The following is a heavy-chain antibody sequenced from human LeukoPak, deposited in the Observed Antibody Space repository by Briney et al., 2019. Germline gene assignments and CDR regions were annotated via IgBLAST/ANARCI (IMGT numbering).Heavy chain of an antibody. CDR1: GGSISSSSYY. CDR2: IYYSGST. D-gene: IGHD3-9*01. J-gene: IGHJ4*02. V-gene: IGHV4-39*07. Sequence: SETLSLACTVSGGSISSSSYYWGWIRQPPGKGLEWIGSIYYSGSTYYNPSLKSRVTISVDTSKNQFSLKLSSVTAADTAVYYCARVLRYFDWLSQPFDYWGQGTLVTVSS. CDR3: ARVLRYFDWLSQPFDY.